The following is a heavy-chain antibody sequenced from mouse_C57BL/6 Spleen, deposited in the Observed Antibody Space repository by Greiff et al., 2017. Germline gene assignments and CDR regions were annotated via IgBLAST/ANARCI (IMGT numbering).Heavy chain of an antibody. CDR1: GYSFTGYY. CDR3: AGGYTHFDY. D-gene: IGHD2-2*01. J-gene: IGHJ2*01. V-gene: IGHV1-42*01. CDR2: INPSTGGT. Sequence: EVQVVESGPELVKPGASVKISCKASGYSFTGYYMNWVKQSPEKSLEWIGEINPSTGGTTYNQKFKAKATLTVDKSSSTAYMQLKSLTSEDSAVYYCAGGYTHFDYWGQGTTLTVSS.